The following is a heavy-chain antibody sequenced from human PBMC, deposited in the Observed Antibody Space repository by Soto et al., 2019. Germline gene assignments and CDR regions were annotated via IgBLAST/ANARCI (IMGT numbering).Heavy chain of an antibody. Sequence: SETLSLTCTVSGGSISSGGYYWSWVRQPPGKGLEWIGEIHPSGSIYYSPSLKSRGTILVDTSKNQFSLKVTSVTAADTAIYYCPRGTDAYKTGNSWGQGTLVTVSS. CDR2: IHPSGSI. D-gene: IGHD1-1*01. CDR1: GGSISSGGYY. J-gene: IGHJ4*02. CDR3: PRGTDAYKTGNS. V-gene: IGHV4-39*07.